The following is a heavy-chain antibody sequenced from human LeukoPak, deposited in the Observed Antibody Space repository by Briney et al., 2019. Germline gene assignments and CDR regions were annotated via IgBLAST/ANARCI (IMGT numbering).Heavy chain of an antibody. V-gene: IGHV4-61*02. D-gene: IGHD1/OR15-1a*01. CDR2: MYTNGST. CDR3: ARDHRNTFDP. J-gene: IGHJ5*02. Sequence: PSETLSLTCTVSGGSINSGNYYWNWIRQAAGKGLEWIVRMYTNGSTNYNPSLKSRITISVYTSKNQFSLKLSSVTAADTAVYYCARDHRNTFDPWGQGTVVTVSS. CDR1: GGSINSGNYY.